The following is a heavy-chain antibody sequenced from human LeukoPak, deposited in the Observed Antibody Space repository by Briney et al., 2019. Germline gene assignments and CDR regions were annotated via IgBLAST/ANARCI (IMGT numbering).Heavy chain of an antibody. J-gene: IGHJ4*02. V-gene: IGHV4-31*03. CDR3: ARDVLR. CDR1: GDSITSGGYY. CDR2: IYKTGST. Sequence: SQTLSLTCTVSGDSITSGGYYWSWIRQRPGKGLEWIGYIYKTGSTYYNPSLKSRVTMSVDTSRNQFSLKLNSVTAADTAVYYCARDVLRWGQGTLVTASP.